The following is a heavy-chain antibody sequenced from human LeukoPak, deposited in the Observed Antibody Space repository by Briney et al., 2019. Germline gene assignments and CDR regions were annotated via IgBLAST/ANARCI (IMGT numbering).Heavy chain of an antibody. V-gene: IGHV4-59*12. CDR3: AGNSRVARDY. CDR1: GGSISSYY. CDR2: IYYSGST. Sequence: NSSETLSLTCTVSGGSISSYYWSWIRQPPGKGLEWIGYIYYSGSTNYNPSLKSRVTISVDTSKNQFSLKLSSVTAADTAVYYCAGNSRVARDYWGQGTLVTVSS. J-gene: IGHJ4*02. D-gene: IGHD5-12*01.